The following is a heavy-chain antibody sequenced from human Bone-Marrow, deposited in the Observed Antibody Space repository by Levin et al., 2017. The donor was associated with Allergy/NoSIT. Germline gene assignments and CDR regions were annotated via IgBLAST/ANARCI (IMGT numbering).Heavy chain of an antibody. CDR3: ASWAMFYYDGSDFDYFYYSMDV. D-gene: IGHD3-16*01. CDR1: GLSFSNYD. J-gene: IGHJ6*02. CDR2: ISGGSSRI. Sequence: GGSLRLSCAASGLSFSNYDMNWVRQAPGKGLEWVSSISGGSSRIYYADSVKGRFTISRDNAKNSLYLQMNSLRVEDTAVYYCASWAMFYYDGSDFDYFYYSMDVWGQGTTVTVSS. V-gene: IGHV3-21*06.